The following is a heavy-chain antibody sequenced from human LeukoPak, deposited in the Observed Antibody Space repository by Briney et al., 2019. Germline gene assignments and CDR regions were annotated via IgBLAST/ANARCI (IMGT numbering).Heavy chain of an antibody. CDR3: ARPPRVADPFYFDF. D-gene: IGHD6-19*01. CDR1: GYTFTNYW. Sequence: GESLKISCKGFGYTFTNYWVAWVRQMPGKGLEWMGIIYPDDSDTRYSPSFQGQVTISADKSINTAYLLLSSLKASDTAIYYCARPPRVADPFYFDFWGQGTLVTVSS. J-gene: IGHJ4*02. V-gene: IGHV5-51*01. CDR2: IYPDDSDT.